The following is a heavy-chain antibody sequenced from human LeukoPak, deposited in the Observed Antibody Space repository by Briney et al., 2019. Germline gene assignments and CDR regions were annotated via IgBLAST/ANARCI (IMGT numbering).Heavy chain of an antibody. CDR1: GFIFNRYA. CDR3: ARVVTVAWSERRPGYYYMDV. J-gene: IGHJ6*03. CDR2: ISSSSSYI. D-gene: IGHD1-1*01. V-gene: IGHV3-21*06. Sequence: PGGSLRLSCAASGFIFNRYAMSWLRQAPGKALEWFSSISSSSSYIYYADSVKGRFTISRDNAKNSMYLQMNSLRAEDTAVYYCARVVTVAWSERRPGYYYMDVWGKGTTVTVSS.